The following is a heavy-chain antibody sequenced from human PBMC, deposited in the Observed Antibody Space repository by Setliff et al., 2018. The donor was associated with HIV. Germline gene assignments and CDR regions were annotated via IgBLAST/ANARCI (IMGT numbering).Heavy chain of an antibody. D-gene: IGHD6-13*01. CDR3: TAALQQQVVRWFDP. CDR1: GFTFSNAW. CDR2: IKSKTDGGTT. Sequence: GGSLRLSCAVSGFTFSNAWMSWVRQAPGKGLEWVGRIKSKTDGGTTDYAAPVKGRFTISRDDSKNTLYLQMNSLKTEDTAVYYCTAALQQQVVRWFDPWGQGTLVTVSS. V-gene: IGHV3-15*01. J-gene: IGHJ5*02.